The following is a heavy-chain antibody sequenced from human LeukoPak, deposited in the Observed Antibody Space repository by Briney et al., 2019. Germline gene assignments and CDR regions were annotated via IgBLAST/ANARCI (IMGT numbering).Heavy chain of an antibody. D-gene: IGHD1-14*01. CDR3: ARADRTGLDY. CDR1: GFTFSSYS. V-gene: IGHV3-21*01. Sequence: PGGSLRLSCAASGFTFSSYSMNWVRQAPGKGLEWVSSISSCSSYIYYADSVKGRFAISRDNAKNSLYLQMNSLRAEDTAVYYCARADRTGLDYWGQGTLVTVSS. J-gene: IGHJ4*02. CDR2: ISSCSSYI.